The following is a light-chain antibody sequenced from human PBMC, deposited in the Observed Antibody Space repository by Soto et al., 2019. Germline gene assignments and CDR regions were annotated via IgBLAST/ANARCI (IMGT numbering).Light chain of an antibody. CDR1: QSVLSSSDNNNY. CDR3: QQYHSDPIT. Sequence: DIVMTQSPDSLAVSLGEMATINCKSSQSVLSSSDNNNYLAWFQQKRGQPPKLLLYWASTRKSGVPDRFSGSGSETDFTLTIRGLQAEDVAVYYCQQYHSDPITFGQGTRLEIK. CDR2: WAS. J-gene: IGKJ5*01. V-gene: IGKV4-1*01.